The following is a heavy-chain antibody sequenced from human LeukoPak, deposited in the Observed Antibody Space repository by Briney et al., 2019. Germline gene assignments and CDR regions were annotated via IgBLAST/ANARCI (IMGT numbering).Heavy chain of an antibody. Sequence: SETLSLTCTVSGGSISSYYWSWIRQPPGKGLGWIGYIYYSGSTNYNPSLKSRVTISVDTSKNQFSLKLSSVIAADTAVYYCATSSLRFLEWLFYWGQGTLDTVSS. CDR3: ATSSLRFLEWLFY. CDR1: GGSISSYY. D-gene: IGHD3-3*01. CDR2: IYYSGST. J-gene: IGHJ4*02. V-gene: IGHV4-59*12.